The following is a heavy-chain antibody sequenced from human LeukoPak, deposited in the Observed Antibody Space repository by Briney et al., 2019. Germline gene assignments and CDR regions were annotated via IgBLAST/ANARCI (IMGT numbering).Heavy chain of an antibody. CDR2: IFPGESDT. D-gene: IGHD1-26*01. CDR3: ARPYSGSYWGFDY. CDR1: GYSFTSYW. Sequence: GESLKISCKGSGYSFTSYWMGWVREVPGKGLEWMGIIFPGESDTRYRPSFQGQVTISADKSISTAYLQGSSLKASDTAMYYCARPYSGSYWGFDYWGQGTLVTVSS. J-gene: IGHJ4*02. V-gene: IGHV5-51*01.